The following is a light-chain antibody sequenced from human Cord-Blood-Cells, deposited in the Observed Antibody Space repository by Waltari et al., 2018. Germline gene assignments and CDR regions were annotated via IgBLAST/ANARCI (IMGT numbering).Light chain of an antibody. CDR3: CSDAGSSTWV. V-gene: IGLV2-23*02. CDR2: EVS. J-gene: IGLJ2*01. CDR1: SSDGGSYNL. Sequence: QSALTQPASLSGSPGQSITISCTGTSSDGGSYNLVSWYQQHPSKAPKPMIEEVSKRPSGLSNRCAATKAGNTASLTSSGRQADDEADYYGCSDAGSSTWVFGGGTKLTVL.